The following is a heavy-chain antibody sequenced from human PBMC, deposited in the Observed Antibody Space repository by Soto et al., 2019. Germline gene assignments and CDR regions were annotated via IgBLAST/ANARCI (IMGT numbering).Heavy chain of an antibody. J-gene: IGHJ4*02. CDR1: RFTFGDYA. V-gene: IGHV3-49*03. Sequence: PGGSLRLSCTTSRFTFGDYAMSWFRQAPGKGLEWIGFTRSKAYGGTTEYAASVKGRFTISRDDSKSIAYLLMNSLKTEDTAVYYCTRDRSTFYYDSSGYGYFDYLGQGNLVTVS. CDR3: TRDRSTFYYDSSGYGYFDY. D-gene: IGHD3-22*01. CDR2: TRSKAYGGTT.